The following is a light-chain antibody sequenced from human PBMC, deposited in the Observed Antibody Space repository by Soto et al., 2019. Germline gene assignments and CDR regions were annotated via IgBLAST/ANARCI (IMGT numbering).Light chain of an antibody. CDR1: SSDVGGYNY. V-gene: IGLV2-14*01. CDR3: NSYTSSRTVV. CDR2: GVT. Sequence: QSALTQPASMSGSPGQSITISCTGTSSDVGGYNYVSWYQQHPGKAPKLMIYGVTNRPSGISNRFSDSKSGNTASLTISGLQAEDEADYYCNSYTSSRTVVFGGGTKLTVL. J-gene: IGLJ2*01.